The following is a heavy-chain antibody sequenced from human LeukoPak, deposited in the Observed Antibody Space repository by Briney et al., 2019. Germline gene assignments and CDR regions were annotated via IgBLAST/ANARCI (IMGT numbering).Heavy chain of an antibody. Sequence: GGSLKLSCAASGFTFSIYAMTWVRQAPGKGLQWVSAITGSGASTYYADSVKGRFTISRDNSKNTLYLRMNGLRAEDTAVYYCATLPRGPTGYVGYGGEDYWGQGTLVTVSS. J-gene: IGHJ4*02. D-gene: IGHD5-12*01. CDR1: GFTFSIYA. CDR2: ITGSGAST. CDR3: ATLPRGPTGYVGYGGEDY. V-gene: IGHV3-23*01.